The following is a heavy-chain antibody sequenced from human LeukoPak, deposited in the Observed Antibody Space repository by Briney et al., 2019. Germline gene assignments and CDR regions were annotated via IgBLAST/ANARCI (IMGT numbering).Heavy chain of an antibody. CDR3: ARVRFGGSYRGSLDY. Sequence: GGSLRLSCAASGFTFSSYSMNRVRQAPGKGLEWVSSISSSSSYIYYADSVKGRFTISRDNSKNTLYLQMNSLRAEDTAVYYCARVRFGGSYRGSLDYWGQGTLVTVSS. CDR2: ISSSSSYI. V-gene: IGHV3-21*04. D-gene: IGHD1-26*01. J-gene: IGHJ4*02. CDR1: GFTFSSYS.